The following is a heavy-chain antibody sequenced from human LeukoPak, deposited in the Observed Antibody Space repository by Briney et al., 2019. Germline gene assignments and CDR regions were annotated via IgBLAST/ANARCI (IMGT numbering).Heavy chain of an antibody. Sequence: ASVKVSCKASGYTFTSYDINWVRQATGQGLEWMGWMNPNSGNTGYAQKFQGRVTMTRNTSISTAYMELSSLRSEDTAVYYCARGIHDFWSGYYTGYWGRGTLVTVSS. J-gene: IGHJ4*02. CDR1: GYTFTSYD. CDR3: ARGIHDFWSGYYTGY. CDR2: MNPNSGNT. D-gene: IGHD3-3*01. V-gene: IGHV1-8*01.